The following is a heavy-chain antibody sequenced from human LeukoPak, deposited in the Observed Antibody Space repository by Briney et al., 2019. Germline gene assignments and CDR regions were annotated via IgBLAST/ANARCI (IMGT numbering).Heavy chain of an antibody. D-gene: IGHD5-12*01. CDR2: SRWNSGSI. CDR1: GFTFNDYG. J-gene: IGHJ4*02. V-gene: IGHV3-9*01. CDR3: AKDKKGYSGYAFDY. Sequence: GRSLRLSCAASGFTFNDYGMHWVRQAPGKGLDWVSGSRWNSGSIGYADAVKGRFTISRDNAKNSLYLQMNSLRAEDTALYYCAKDKKGYSGYAFDYWGQGTLVTVSS.